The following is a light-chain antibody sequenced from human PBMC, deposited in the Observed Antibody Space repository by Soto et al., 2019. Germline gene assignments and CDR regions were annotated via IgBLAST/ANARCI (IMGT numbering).Light chain of an antibody. CDR3: AAWDDSLNGVL. V-gene: IGLV1-44*01. J-gene: IGLJ2*01. Sequence: QAVVTQPPSASGTPGQRVTISCSGRSSNIGSNSVYWYHQLPGTAPKLLIYGNDERPSGVPDRFSGSKSGTSASLAISGLQSEDEADYYCAAWDDSLNGVLFGGGTKLTVL. CDR1: SSNIGSNS. CDR2: GND.